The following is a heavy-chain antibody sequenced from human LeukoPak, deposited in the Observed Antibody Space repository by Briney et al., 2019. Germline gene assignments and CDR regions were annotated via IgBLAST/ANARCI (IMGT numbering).Heavy chain of an antibody. CDR3: ARYGFYGSSTSCYIFDN. CDR1: RFPFEDYG. D-gene: IGHD2-2*02. V-gene: IGHV3-20*04. CDR2: LKWNGGTI. Sequence: PGLTLRLSCAASRFPFEDYGVRWTPQAPGKGLEWVSDLKWNGGTIGYADSVKGRLNISRDNAKNSLYLQMNSLRAEDTALYYGARYGFYGSSTSCYIFDNWGQGTLVTVSS. J-gene: IGHJ4*02.